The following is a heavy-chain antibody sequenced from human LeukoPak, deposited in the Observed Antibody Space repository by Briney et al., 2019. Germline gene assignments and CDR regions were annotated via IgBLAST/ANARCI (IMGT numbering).Heavy chain of an antibody. CDR2: ITTSVSTSGGGT. CDR1: GFTFSTYW. D-gene: IGHD3-16*01. V-gene: IGHV3-23*01. J-gene: IGHJ2*01. CDR3: AKDRPYWYFDL. Sequence: GGSLRLSCAASGFTFSTYWMSWVRQAPGKGLEWVSTITTSVSTSGGGTYYADSVKGRFTISRDNSKNTLYLQTNSLRAEDTAVYYCAKDRPYWYFDLWGRGTLVTVSS.